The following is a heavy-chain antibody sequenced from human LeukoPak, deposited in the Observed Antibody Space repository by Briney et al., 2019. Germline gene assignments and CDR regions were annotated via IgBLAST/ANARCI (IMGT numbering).Heavy chain of an antibody. J-gene: IGHJ5*02. V-gene: IGHV4-39*07. CDR3: ARAPLLRWFRNWFDP. Sequence: SETLSLTCTVSGGSISSSSYYWGWIRQPPGKGLEWIGSIYYSGSTNYNPSLKSRVTISVDTSKNQFSLKLSSVTAADTAVYYCARAPLLRWFRNWFDPWGQGTLVTVSS. CDR1: GGSISSSSYY. CDR2: IYYSGST. D-gene: IGHD4-23*01.